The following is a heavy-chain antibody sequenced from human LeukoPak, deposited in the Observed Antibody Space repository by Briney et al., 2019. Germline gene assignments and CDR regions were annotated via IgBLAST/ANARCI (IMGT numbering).Heavy chain of an antibody. J-gene: IGHJ5*02. CDR1: GGTFSSYA. Sequence: AASVKVSCKASGGTFSSYAISWVRQAPGQGLEWMGWMNPNSGNTGYAQKFQGRVTITRNTSISTAYMELSSLRSEDTAVYYCARGITGQWELLGWFDPWGQGTLVTVSS. V-gene: IGHV1-8*03. CDR3: ARGITGQWELLGWFDP. CDR2: MNPNSGNT. D-gene: IGHD1-26*01.